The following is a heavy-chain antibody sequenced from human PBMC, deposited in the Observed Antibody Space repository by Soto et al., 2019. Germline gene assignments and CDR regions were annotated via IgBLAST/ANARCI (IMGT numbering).Heavy chain of an antibody. CDR2: FDPEDGET. V-gene: IGHV1-24*01. CDR3: ATVPRVRYFDWSPFDP. Sequence: ASVKVSCKVSGYTLTELSMHWVRQAPGKGLEWMGGFDPEDGETIYAQKFQGRVTMTEDTSTDTAYMEMSSLRSEDTAVYYCATVPRVRYFDWSPFDPWGQGTLVTVSS. J-gene: IGHJ5*02. CDR1: GYTLTELS. D-gene: IGHD3-9*01.